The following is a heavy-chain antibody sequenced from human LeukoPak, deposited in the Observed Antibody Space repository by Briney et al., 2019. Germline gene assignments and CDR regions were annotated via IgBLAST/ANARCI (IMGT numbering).Heavy chain of an antibody. V-gene: IGHV3-48*04. D-gene: IGHD6-13*01. CDR1: GFTFSSYS. J-gene: IGHJ5*02. CDR3: ARDGKIAAAGGVNWFDP. Sequence: GGSLRLSCAAPGFTFSSYSMNWVRQAPGKGLEWVSYISSSSSTIYYADSVKGRFTISRDNAKNSLYLQMNSLRAEDTAVYYCARDGKIAAAGGVNWFDPWGQGTLVTVSS. CDR2: ISSSSSTI.